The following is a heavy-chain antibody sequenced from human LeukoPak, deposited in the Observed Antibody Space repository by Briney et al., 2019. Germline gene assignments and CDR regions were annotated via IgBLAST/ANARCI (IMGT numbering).Heavy chain of an antibody. CDR2: ISGNAVNI. Sequence: GASLRLSCAASGFTFSSYAMSWLRQAPGKGLEWVSGISGNAVNIFYADSVKGRFTISRDNSNNTLFLLMNSVRAEDTAVYYCAKRHFDWSTNYYYGMDVWGQGTTVTVSS. CDR3: AKRHFDWSTNYYYGMDV. V-gene: IGHV3-23*01. CDR1: GFTFSSYA. D-gene: IGHD3-9*01. J-gene: IGHJ6*02.